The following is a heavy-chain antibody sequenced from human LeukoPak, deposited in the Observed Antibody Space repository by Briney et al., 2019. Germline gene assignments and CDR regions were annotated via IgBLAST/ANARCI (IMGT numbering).Heavy chain of an antibody. CDR3: AKAGLKLESRGSFDY. V-gene: IGHV3-30*18. CDR2: ISYDGSNK. Sequence: PGGSLRLSCAASGFTFSSYGMHWVRQAPGKGLEWVAVISYDGSNKYYPDSVKGRFTISRDNSKNTLYLQMNSLRAEDTAVYYCAKAGLKLESRGSFDYWGQGTLVTVSS. CDR1: GFTFSSYG. D-gene: IGHD1-1*01. J-gene: IGHJ4*02.